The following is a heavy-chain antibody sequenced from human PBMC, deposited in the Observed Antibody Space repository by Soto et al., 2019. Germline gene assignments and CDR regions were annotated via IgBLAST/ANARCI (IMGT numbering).Heavy chain of an antibody. CDR3: ARPGGCTNGVCYSHFDS. J-gene: IGHJ4*02. CDR1: GGSISSSSYY. CDR2: IYYSGST. D-gene: IGHD2-8*01. V-gene: IGHV4-39*01. Sequence: SETLSLTCTVSGGSISSSSYYWGWIRQPPGKGLEWIGSIYYSGSTYYNPSLKSRVTISVDTSKNQFSLKLSSVTAADTAVYYCARPGGCTNGVCYSHFDSWGQGTLVTVSS.